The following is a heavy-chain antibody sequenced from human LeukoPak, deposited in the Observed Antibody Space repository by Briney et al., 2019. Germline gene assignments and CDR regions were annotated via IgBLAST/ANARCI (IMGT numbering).Heavy chain of an antibody. CDR1: GGSISSYY. CDR3: ARLYSSSLGRVFDY. D-gene: IGHD6-13*01. J-gene: IGHJ4*02. V-gene: IGHV4-59*01. Sequence: SETLSLTCTVPGGSISSYYWSWIRQPPGKGLEWIGYIYNSGSTNYNPSLKSRVTISVDTSKNQFSLKLSPVTAADTAVYYCARLYSSSLGRVFDYWGQGTLVTVSS. CDR2: IYNSGST.